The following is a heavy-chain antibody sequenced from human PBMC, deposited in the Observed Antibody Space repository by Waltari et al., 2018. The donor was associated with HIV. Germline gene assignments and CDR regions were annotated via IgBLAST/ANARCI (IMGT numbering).Heavy chain of an antibody. CDR3: ATLKTVTGTVDD. CDR2: VYSTGIS. Sequence: QLHLQASGPPLVKPSETLSLTCTVSTGYITQHYYWGWVRQSPGTGLEWIGTVYSTGISHYTPSLKSRLTLSVDSSRNQFSLTLTSVTAADTAVYFCATLKTVTGTVDDWGQGILVTVS. CDR1: TGYITQHYY. V-gene: IGHV4-39*01. D-gene: IGHD4-17*01. J-gene: IGHJ4*01.